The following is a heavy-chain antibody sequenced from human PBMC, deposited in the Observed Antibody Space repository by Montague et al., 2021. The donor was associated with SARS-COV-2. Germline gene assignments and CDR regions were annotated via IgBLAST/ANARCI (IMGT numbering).Heavy chain of an antibody. J-gene: IGHJ3*02. Sequence: ETLSLTCSVSGDSINNSSYYWGWIRQPPGKGLEWIGTINYSGSAYYNPSLKSRVTISVDTSKDQFSLKLNSVTATDTAVYYCARLESTRGVIIRGAFHIWGQGTKVTVSS. CDR3: ARLESTRGVIIRGAFHI. D-gene: IGHD3-10*01. CDR2: INYSGSA. CDR1: GDSINNSSYY. V-gene: IGHV4-39*01.